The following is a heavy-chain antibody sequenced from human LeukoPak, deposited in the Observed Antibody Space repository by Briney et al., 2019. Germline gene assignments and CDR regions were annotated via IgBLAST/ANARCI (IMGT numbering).Heavy chain of an antibody. D-gene: IGHD2-15*01. J-gene: IGHJ4*02. CDR2: ISGSGGST. V-gene: IGHV3-23*01. Sequence: GGSLRLSCAASGFTFSSYAMSWVRQAPGKGLECVSVISGSGGSTYYADSVKGRFTISRDNSKNTLYLQMNSLRAEDTAVFYCARLNGGYCSGGSCYVHYWGQGALVTVSS. CDR1: GFTFSSYA. CDR3: ARLNGGYCSGGSCYVHY.